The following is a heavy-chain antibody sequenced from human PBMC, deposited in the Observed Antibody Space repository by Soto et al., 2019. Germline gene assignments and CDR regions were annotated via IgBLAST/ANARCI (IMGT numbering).Heavy chain of an antibody. D-gene: IGHD3-3*01. J-gene: IGHJ4*02. CDR1: GFTFSSYE. V-gene: IGHV3-48*03. Sequence: PWGSLRLSCAASGFTFSSYEMNWVRQAPGKGLEWVSYISSSGSTIYYADSVKGRFTISRDNAKNSLYLQMNSLRAEDTAVYYCAAEIQFLEWLSSGDYGGQGTLVNVSS. CDR2: ISSSGSTI. CDR3: AAEIQFLEWLSSGDY.